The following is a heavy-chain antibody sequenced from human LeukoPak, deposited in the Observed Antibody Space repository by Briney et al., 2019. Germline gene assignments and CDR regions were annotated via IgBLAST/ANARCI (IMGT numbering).Heavy chain of an antibody. CDR3: AKRKAGGYYYDSSGYGAFDI. J-gene: IGHJ3*02. CDR1: GFTFSSYA. Sequence: GGSLRLSCAASGFTFSSYAMSWVRQAPGKGLEWVSAISGGGGSTYYADSVKGRFTISRDNSKNTLHLQMNSLRAEDTAVYYCAKRKAGGYYYDSSGYGAFDIWGQGTMVTVSS. V-gene: IGHV3-23*01. D-gene: IGHD3-22*01. CDR2: ISGGGGST.